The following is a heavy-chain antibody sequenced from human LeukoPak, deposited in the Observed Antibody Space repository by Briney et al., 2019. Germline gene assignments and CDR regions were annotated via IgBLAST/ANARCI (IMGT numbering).Heavy chain of an antibody. J-gene: IGHJ4*02. CDR3: ARLYYGSDY. CDR1: GFSLSTSGVG. CDR2: IYWDDDK. Sequence: SRPTPVKPTQTLTRTSTLAGFSLSTSGVGVGWIRQPPGKALEWLALIYWDDDKRYSPSLKSRLTITKDTSKNQVVLTMTNMDPVDTATYYCARLYYGSDYWGQGTLVTVSS. V-gene: IGHV2-5*02. D-gene: IGHD3-10*01.